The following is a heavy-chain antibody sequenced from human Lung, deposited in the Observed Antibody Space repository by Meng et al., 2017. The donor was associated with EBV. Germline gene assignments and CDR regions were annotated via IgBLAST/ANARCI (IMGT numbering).Heavy chain of an antibody. CDR2: ISCYNGDT. CDR1: GYTFTHHG. CDR3: ARDPSNTSGRYAYFDY. Sequence: QRQLVPVGAEGKKPGASWRVSCKASGYTFTHHGISWIRQAPGQGLEWMGWISCYNGDTNYAQKLQGRVTMTTDTSTNTAYMDLRSLRSDDTAVYYCARDPSNTSGRYAYFDYWGQGTLVTVSS. D-gene: IGHD6-19*01. J-gene: IGHJ4*02. V-gene: IGHV1-18*01.